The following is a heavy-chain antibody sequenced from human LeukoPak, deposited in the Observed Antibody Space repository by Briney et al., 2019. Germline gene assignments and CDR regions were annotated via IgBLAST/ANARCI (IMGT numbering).Heavy chain of an antibody. CDR1: GYSISSGYY. V-gene: IGHV4-38-2*02. CDR2: IYHSGST. D-gene: IGHD6-19*01. CDR3: ARDFSVAGTRGNWFDP. J-gene: IGHJ5*02. Sequence: SETLSLTCAVSGYSISSGYYWGWIRQPPGRGLEWIGSIYHSGSTYYNPSLKSRVTISVDTSKNQFSQKLSSVTAADTAVYYCARDFSVAGTRGNWFDPWGQGTLVTVSS.